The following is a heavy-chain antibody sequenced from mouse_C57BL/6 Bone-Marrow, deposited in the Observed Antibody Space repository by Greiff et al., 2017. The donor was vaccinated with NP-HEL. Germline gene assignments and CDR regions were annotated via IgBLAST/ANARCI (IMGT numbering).Heavy chain of an antibody. D-gene: IGHD3-2*02. CDR3: AQTAQATFYAMDY. V-gene: IGHV1-81*01. CDR1: GYTFTSYG. J-gene: IGHJ4*01. CDR2: IYPRSGNT. Sequence: QVHVKQSGAELARPGASVKLSCKASGYTFTSYGISWVKQRTGQGLEWIGEIYPRSGNTYYNEKFKGKATLTADKSSSTAYMELRSLTSEDSAVYFCAQTAQATFYAMDYWGQGTSVTVSS.